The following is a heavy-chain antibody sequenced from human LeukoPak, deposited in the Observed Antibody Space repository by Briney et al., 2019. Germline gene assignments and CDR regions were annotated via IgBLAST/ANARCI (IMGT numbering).Heavy chain of an antibody. J-gene: IGHJ5*02. V-gene: IGHV3-30*02. CDR3: AKDLRGAYGSGSYDNWFDP. CDR2: IRYDGSNK. CDR1: GFTFSSYG. D-gene: IGHD3-10*01. Sequence: GGSLRLSCAASGFTFSSYGMHWVRQAPGKGLEWVAFIRYDGSNKYYADSVKGRFTISRDNSKNTLYLQMNSLRAEDTAVYYCAKDLRGAYGSGSYDNWFDPWGQGTLVTVSS.